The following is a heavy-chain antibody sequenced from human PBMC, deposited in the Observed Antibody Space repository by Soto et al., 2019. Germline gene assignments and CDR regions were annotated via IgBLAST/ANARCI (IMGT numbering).Heavy chain of an antibody. CDR3: APTTVRGVGYYYYGMDV. CDR1: GGSISISSYY. D-gene: IGHD4-4*01. V-gene: IGHV4-39*01. Sequence: SETLSLTCTVSGGSISISSYYWGCMRQPPGKGLEWIGSIYYSGSTYYNPSLKSRVTISVGTSKNQFSLKLSSVTAADTAVYYCAPTTVRGVGYYYYGMDVWGQGTTVTVSS. J-gene: IGHJ6*02. CDR2: IYYSGST.